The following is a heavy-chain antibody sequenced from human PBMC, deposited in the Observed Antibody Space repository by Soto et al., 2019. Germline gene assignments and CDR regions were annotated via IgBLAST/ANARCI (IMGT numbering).Heavy chain of an antibody. D-gene: IGHD2-21*02. CDR3: ARVSTGDTAPNYFDF. Sequence: QVHLVESGGGVVQPGTSLRLSCAASGFTFSYYGMHWVRQAPGQGLEWVAFIWFDGTREFYTDSVKGRFSISRDNSNNTLYLQMNSLTAEDTALYYCARVSTGDTAPNYFDFWGQGTRVTVSS. V-gene: IGHV3-33*01. J-gene: IGHJ4*02. CDR2: IWFDGTRE. CDR1: GFTFSYYG.